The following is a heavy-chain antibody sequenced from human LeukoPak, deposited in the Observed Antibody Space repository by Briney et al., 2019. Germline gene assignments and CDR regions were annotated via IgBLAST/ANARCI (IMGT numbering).Heavy chain of an antibody. V-gene: IGHV3-74*01. Sequence: PVGSLRLSCAASGFTFSGYWMHWVRQGPGKELTWVSHINSDGTTPNYADSVKGGSTIPKDHARNTLYLQLNSLRAGDTACYSLARFSSGWPPSGFDYWGQGTLVTVSS. CDR3: ARFSSGWPPSGFDY. J-gene: IGHJ4*01. CDR2: INSDGTTP. D-gene: IGHD6-19*01. CDR1: GFTFSGYW.